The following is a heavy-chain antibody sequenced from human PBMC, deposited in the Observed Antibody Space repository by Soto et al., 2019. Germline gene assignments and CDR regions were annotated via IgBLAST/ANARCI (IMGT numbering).Heavy chain of an antibody. CDR3: SRHQEGRSMVFYGMDV. V-gene: IGHV3-73*01. Sequence: GGSLRLSCAASGFTLSGSDIHWVRQASAKGLEWVGRIRTKSNNFATSYAESVRGRFTISRDDSDNTASLQMSSLKTEDTAIYYCSRHQEGRSMVFYGMDVWGQGTTVTVSS. D-gene: IGHD3-10*01. CDR2: IRTKSNNFAT. J-gene: IGHJ6*02. CDR1: GFTLSGSD.